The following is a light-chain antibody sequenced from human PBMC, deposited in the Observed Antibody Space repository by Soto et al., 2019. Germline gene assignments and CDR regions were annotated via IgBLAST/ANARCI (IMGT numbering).Light chain of an antibody. CDR3: MQALQAPLT. CDR2: LGS. Sequence: DTVVTQSPLSLPVTPGEPASISCKSSQGLLNSNGYNYLDWYLQKPGQSPQLLIYLGSNRASGVPDRFSGSGSGTDFTLRISRVEAEDVGLYYCMQALQAPLTFGQGTKVDIK. CDR1: QGLLNSNGYNY. V-gene: IGKV2-28*01. J-gene: IGKJ1*01.